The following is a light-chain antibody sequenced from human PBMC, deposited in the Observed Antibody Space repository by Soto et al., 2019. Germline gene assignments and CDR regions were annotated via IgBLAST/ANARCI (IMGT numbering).Light chain of an antibody. CDR2: LGS. CDR3: IQARPTRGLT. J-gene: IGKJ3*01. Sequence: DIVMTQSPLSLPVTPGEPASISCRSSQSLLHSNGYNYLDCYLQKPGQSPQFLIYLGSNRASGVPERFSGSGSGTDFTLKISRVEAGDVGVYYCIQARPTRGLTFGPGTKVDIK. CDR1: QSLLHSNGYNY. V-gene: IGKV2-28*01.